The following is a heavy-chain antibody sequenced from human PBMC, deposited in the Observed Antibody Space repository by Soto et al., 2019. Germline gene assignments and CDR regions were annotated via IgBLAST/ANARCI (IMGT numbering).Heavy chain of an antibody. D-gene: IGHD2-2*01. J-gene: IGHJ6*02. CDR3: SREGVVPAAMRDYYYYGMDV. CDR1: GYTFTSYG. CDR2: ISAYNGNT. V-gene: IGHV1-18*01. Sequence: ASVKVSCKASGYTFTSYGISWVRQAPGQGLEWMGWISAYNGNTNYAQKLQGRVTMTTDTSTSTAYMELRSLRSDGTAVYYCSREGVVPAAMRDYYYYGMDVWGQGTTVTVSS.